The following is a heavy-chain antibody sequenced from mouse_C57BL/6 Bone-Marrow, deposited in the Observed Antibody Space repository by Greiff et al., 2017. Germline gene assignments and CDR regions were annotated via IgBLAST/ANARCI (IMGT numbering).Heavy chain of an antibody. CDR2: IYPGSGST. V-gene: IGHV1-55*01. Sequence: VQLQQPGAELVKPGASVKMSCKASGYTFTSYWITWVQQTPGQGLEWIGDIYPGSGSTNYTEKFKSKATLTVDTSSSTAYMQISSLTSEDSAVYCCAREGLLRDPWGQGTLVTVSA. D-gene: IGHD1-1*01. CDR3: AREGLLRDP. J-gene: IGHJ3*01. CDR1: GYTFTSYW.